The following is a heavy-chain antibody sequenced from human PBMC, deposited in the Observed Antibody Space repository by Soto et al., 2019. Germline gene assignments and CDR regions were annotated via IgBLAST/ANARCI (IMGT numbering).Heavy chain of an antibody. CDR2: ISPYNGTT. V-gene: IGHV1-18*04. CDR3: ARDGERDTGLNFYYYLHGMDA. D-gene: IGHD1-1*01. CDR1: GYTFTTYG. J-gene: IGHJ6*02. Sequence: ASVKVSCKASGYTFTTYGISWVRQAPGQGLEWMGWISPYNGTTKYAEKFQGEMTMTTDTATSTAYMDLRSLRSDDTAVYYCARDGERDTGLNFYYYLHGMDAWGQGTRVTAP.